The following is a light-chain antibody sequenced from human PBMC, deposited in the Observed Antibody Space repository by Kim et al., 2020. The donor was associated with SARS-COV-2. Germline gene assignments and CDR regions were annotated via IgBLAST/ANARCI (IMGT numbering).Light chain of an antibody. CDR3: QVWDSSTDVV. J-gene: IGLJ2*01. Sequence: VALGQTARITSGGNNIGSKNVHWYQQKPGQDPVLVIYRDSNRPSGIPERFSGANSGNTATLTISRAQAADEADYYCQVWDSSTDVVFGGGTQLTVL. CDR2: RDS. CDR1: NIGSKN. V-gene: IGLV3-9*01.